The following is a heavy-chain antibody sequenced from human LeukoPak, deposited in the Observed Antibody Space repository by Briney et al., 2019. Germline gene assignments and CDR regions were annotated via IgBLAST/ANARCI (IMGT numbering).Heavy chain of an antibody. D-gene: IGHD5-24*01. V-gene: IGHV1-2*02. CDR1: GYTFTSYG. Sequence: ASVKVSCKASGYTFTSYGISWVRQAPGQGLEWMGWINPNSGGTNYAQKFQGRVTMTRDTSISTAYMELSRLRSDDTAVYYCARERDGYNLLIDYWGQGTLVTVSS. J-gene: IGHJ4*02. CDR3: ARERDGYNLLIDY. CDR2: INPNSGGT.